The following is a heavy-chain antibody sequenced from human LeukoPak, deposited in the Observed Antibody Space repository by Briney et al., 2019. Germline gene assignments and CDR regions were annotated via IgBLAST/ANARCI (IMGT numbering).Heavy chain of an antibody. CDR2: ISGSGGST. Sequence: PGGSLRLSCAASGFTFSGSAMLWVRQASGKGLEWVSAISGSGGSTYYADSVKGRFTISRDNSKNTLYLQMNSLRAEDTAVYYCAKDDAWLRFGEWSQGTLVTVSS. CDR3: AKDDAWLRFGE. CDR1: GFTFSGSA. V-gene: IGHV3-23*01. J-gene: IGHJ4*02. D-gene: IGHD3-10*01.